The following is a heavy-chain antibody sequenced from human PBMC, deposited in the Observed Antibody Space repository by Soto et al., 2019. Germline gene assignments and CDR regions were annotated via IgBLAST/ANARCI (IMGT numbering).Heavy chain of an antibody. D-gene: IGHD6-6*01. V-gene: IGHV3-30-3*02. CDR2: ISDDGDNK. Sequence: QVQLVESGGGVVQPGRSLRLSCAASGFTLTNYAMHWVRQAPGKGLEWLAVISDDGDNKHYADSVKGRFTIARDNSNKTLYLQMNSLRHEDADVYYCAIDRYSSSNLFDYWGQGTLVTVSS. CDR1: GFTLTNYA. J-gene: IGHJ4*02. CDR3: AIDRYSSSNLFDY.